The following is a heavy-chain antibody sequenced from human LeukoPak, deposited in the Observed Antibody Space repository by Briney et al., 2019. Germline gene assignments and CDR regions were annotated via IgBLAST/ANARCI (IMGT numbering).Heavy chain of an antibody. CDR1: GDNFSSYT. Sequence: SVKVSCKASGDNFSSYTISWVRQAPGQGLEWMGGIIPVFGTAKYAQKFQGRVTITADDSTSTAYMELSSLRSEDTAVYYCARAYMTATRHFDYWGQGTLVTVSS. J-gene: IGHJ4*02. CDR2: IIPVFGTA. V-gene: IGHV1-69*13. CDR3: ARAYMTATRHFDY. D-gene: IGHD2-21*02.